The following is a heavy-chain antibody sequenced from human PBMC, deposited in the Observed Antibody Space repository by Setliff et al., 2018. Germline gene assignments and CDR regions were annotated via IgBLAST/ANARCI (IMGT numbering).Heavy chain of an antibody. V-gene: IGHV4-61*02. CDR2: IYTTWST. CDR3: ARDFRHDSGGY. J-gene: IGHJ4*02. CDR1: GGTVGNSHYY. D-gene: IGHD3-22*01. Sequence: SETLSLTCTVSGGTVGNSHYYWSWIRQPAGKGLEWIGRIYTTWSTNYNPSLKSRVTISVDTSKNQFSLRLSSVTAADTAVYYCARDFRHDSGGYWGQGTLVTVSS.